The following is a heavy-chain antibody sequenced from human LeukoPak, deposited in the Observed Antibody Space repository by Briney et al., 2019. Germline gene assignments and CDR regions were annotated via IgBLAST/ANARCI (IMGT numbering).Heavy chain of an antibody. V-gene: IGHV1-2*04. CDR1: GYTFTSYG. D-gene: IGHD1-26*01. CDR3: ARDRESGSPDY. J-gene: IGHJ4*02. Sequence: GASVKVSCKASGYTFTSYGISWVRQAPGQGLEWMGWINPNSGGTNYAQKFQGWVTMTRDTSISTAYMELSRLRSDDTAVYYCARDRESGSPDYWGQGTLVTVSS. CDR2: INPNSGGT.